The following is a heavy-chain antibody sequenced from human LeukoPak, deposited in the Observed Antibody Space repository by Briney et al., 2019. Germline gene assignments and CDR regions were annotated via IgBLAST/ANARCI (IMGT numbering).Heavy chain of an antibody. Sequence: PGASVKVSCKASGFTFTSSAMQWVRQARGQRLEWIGWIVVGSGNTNYAQKFQERVTITRDMSISTAYMELSRLRSDDTAVYYCASYGSGINPQKNWFDPWGQGTLVTVSS. CDR3: ASYGSGINPQKNWFDP. J-gene: IGHJ5*02. CDR1: GFTFTSSA. CDR2: IVVGSGNT. D-gene: IGHD3-10*01. V-gene: IGHV1-58*02.